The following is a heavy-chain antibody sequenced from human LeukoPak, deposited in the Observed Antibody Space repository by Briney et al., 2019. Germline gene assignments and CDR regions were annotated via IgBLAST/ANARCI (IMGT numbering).Heavy chain of an antibody. J-gene: IGHJ6*02. CDR1: GFTFSSYD. D-gene: IGHD3-10*01. CDR3: ARGLINYGSGSRDYYYGMDV. V-gene: IGHV3-13*01. Sequence: GGSLRLSCAASGFTFSSYDMHWVRQAPGKGVEWGSAIGTAGDTYYPGSVKGRFTISRENAKNSFYLQMNSLRAGDTAVYYCARGLINYGSGSRDYYYGMDVWGQGTTVTVSS. CDR2: IGTAGDT.